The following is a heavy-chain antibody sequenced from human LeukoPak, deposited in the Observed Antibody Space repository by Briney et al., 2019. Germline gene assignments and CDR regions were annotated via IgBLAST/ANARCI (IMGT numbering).Heavy chain of an antibody. Sequence: GASVKVSCKASGYTFTSYDINWVRQATGQGLGWMGWTNPNSGNTGYAQKFQGRVTMTRNTSINTAYLELSSLRSEDTAIYYCARGVGIVSTISKKHFDDWGQETLVTVSS. CDR3: ARGVGIVSTISKKHFDD. CDR2: TNPNSGNT. D-gene: IGHD5/OR15-5a*01. J-gene: IGHJ4*02. CDR1: GYTFTSYD. V-gene: IGHV1-8*01.